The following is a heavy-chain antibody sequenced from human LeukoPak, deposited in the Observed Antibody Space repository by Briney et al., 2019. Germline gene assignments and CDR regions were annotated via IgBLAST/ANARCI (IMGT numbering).Heavy chain of an antibody. Sequence: GKSLRLSCAASGFTFSSYAVNWVRQAPGKGLEWVANIKQDGSEKYYVDSVKGRFTISRDNAKNSLYLQMNSLRAEDTAVYYCARDEIFGVELDVYYFDYWGQGTLVTVSS. V-gene: IGHV3-7*01. CDR2: IKQDGSEK. D-gene: IGHD3-3*01. CDR3: ARDEIFGVELDVYYFDY. CDR1: GFTFSSYA. J-gene: IGHJ4*02.